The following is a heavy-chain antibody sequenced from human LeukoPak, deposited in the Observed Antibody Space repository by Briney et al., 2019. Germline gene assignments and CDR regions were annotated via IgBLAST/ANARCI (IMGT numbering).Heavy chain of an antibody. D-gene: IGHD6-13*01. Sequence: PGGSLRLSCAASGFTFSSYGMHWVRQAPGKGLEWVAFIRYDGSNKYYADSVKGRFTISRDNSKNTLYLQMNSLRAEDTAVYYCAKASLRIAAAGTGVEYFQHWGQGTLVTVSS. J-gene: IGHJ1*01. V-gene: IGHV3-30*02. CDR2: IRYDGSNK. CDR1: GFTFSSYG. CDR3: AKASLRIAAAGTGVEYFQH.